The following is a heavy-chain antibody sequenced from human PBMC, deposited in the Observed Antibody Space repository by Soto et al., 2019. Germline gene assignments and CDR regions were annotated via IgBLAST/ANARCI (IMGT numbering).Heavy chain of an antibody. J-gene: IGHJ1*01. D-gene: IGHD2-21*02. CDR1: AVIFSISS. CDR3: VKWGDDSKYFHH. V-gene: IGHV3-23*01. Sequence: GGCLGLSCSSSAVIFSISSMMLVRPAPGAGLEWVSGINGSGGRTFYADSVKGRFTISRDNLKNTLFMQMNSLKAEDTAIYYCVKWGDDSKYFHHWGQGNLVTVSS. CDR2: INGSGGRT.